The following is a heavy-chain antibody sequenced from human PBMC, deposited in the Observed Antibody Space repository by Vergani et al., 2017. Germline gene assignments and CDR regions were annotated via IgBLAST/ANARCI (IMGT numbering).Heavy chain of an antibody. CDR1: GTTVSGNY. D-gene: IGHD3-10*01. J-gene: IGHJ5*02. Sequence: ELQLVESGGGLVQPGGSLRLSCAASGTTVSGNYMNWVRQAPGKGLDWGSHIYSGDETYYAYSVKGRVTISRDTSKNTLHLQINNLRVEDTAVYYCARGNYYGSRTYFDPWGQGTLVTVSS. CDR2: IYSGDET. CDR3: ARGNYYGSRTYFDP. V-gene: IGHV3-66*02.